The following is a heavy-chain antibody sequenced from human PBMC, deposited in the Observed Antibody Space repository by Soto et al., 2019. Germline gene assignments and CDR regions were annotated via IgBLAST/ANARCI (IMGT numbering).Heavy chain of an antibody. CDR2: INRESSGT. V-gene: IGHV3-7*01. CDR1: GFTFSSYG. Sequence: GGSLRLSCAPSGFTFSSYGMHWVRHGPGKGLEWVAMINRESSGTHYLDSVKGRFTISRDNAKNSLYLQMNSLRVEDTAVYYCATLDTAEIQTAAYWGQGTLVTVSS. D-gene: IGHD5-18*01. J-gene: IGHJ4*02. CDR3: ATLDTAEIQTAAY.